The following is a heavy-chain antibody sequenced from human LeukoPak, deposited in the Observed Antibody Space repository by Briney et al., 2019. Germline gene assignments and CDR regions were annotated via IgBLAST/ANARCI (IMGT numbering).Heavy chain of an antibody. CDR1: GYSISSGYY. Sequence: SETLSLTCTVFGYSISSGYYWGCFRQPPGKGLEWIASIYHSGSTYYSPSLKSRVTLSVDTSKNQFSLRLSSVTAADTAVYYCARRTFGRVIAYWGQGTLVTVSS. J-gene: IGHJ4*02. V-gene: IGHV4-38-2*02. D-gene: IGHD3-16*02. CDR3: ARRTFGRVIAY. CDR2: IYHSGST.